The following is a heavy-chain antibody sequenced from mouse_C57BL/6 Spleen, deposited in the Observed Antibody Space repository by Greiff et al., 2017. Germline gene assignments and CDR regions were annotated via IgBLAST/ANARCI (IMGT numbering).Heavy chain of an antibody. CDR2: IYPGSGNT. CDR3: ARESYYGSSPFAY. J-gene: IGHJ3*01. Sequence: VQRVESGPELVKPGASVKISCKASGYTFTDYYINWVKQRPGQGLEWIGWIYPGSGNTKYNEKFKGKATLTVDTSSSTAYMQHSSLTSEDSAVYFCARESYYGSSPFAYWGQGTLVTVSA. V-gene: IGHV1-84*01. D-gene: IGHD1-1*01. CDR1: GYTFTDYY.